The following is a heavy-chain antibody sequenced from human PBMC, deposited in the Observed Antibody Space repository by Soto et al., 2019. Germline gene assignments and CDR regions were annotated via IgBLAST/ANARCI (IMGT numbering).Heavy chain of an antibody. CDR3: ARTYGSGSYRPIDY. CDR2: IWYDGSNK. J-gene: IGHJ4*02. Sequence: PGGSLRLSCAASGFTFSSYGMHWVRQAPGKGLEWVAVIWYDGSNKYYADSVKGRFTISRDNSKNTLYLQMNSLRAEDTAVYYCARTYGSGSYRPIDYWGQGTLVTVSS. V-gene: IGHV3-33*01. D-gene: IGHD3-10*01. CDR1: GFTFSSYG.